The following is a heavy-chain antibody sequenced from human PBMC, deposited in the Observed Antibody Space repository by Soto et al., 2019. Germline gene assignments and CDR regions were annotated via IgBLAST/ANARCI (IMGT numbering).Heavy chain of an antibody. D-gene: IGHD3-3*01. CDR2: MNPNSGNT. V-gene: IGHV1-8*01. CDR1: GYTFTSYD. CDR3: ARGLEWSRSLDP. Sequence: QVQLVQSGAEVKKPGASVKVSCKASGYTFTSYDVNCVRQATGQGLEWMGWMNPNSGNTGYAQKFQGRVTMTRNTSTSTAYMELSSLRSEDTAVYYCARGLEWSRSLDPWGQGTLVTVSS. J-gene: IGHJ5*02.